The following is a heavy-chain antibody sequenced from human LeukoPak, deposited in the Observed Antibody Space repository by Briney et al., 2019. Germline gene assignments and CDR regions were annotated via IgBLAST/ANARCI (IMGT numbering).Heavy chain of an antibody. CDR2: IYPGDSDT. CDR1: GYRFTSHW. CDR3: ARGGIPAAGTGGADFDY. D-gene: IGHD6-13*01. V-gene: IGHV5-51*01. J-gene: IGHJ4*02. Sequence: GDSLKISCKGSGYRFTSHWIGWVRQMPGKGLEWMGIIYPGDSDTRYSPSFRGQVTISADKSITTAHLQWRSLKASDTAMYYCARGGIPAAGTGGADFDYWGQGTLVTVSS.